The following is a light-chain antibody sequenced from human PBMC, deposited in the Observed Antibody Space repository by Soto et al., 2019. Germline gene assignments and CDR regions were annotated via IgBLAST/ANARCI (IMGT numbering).Light chain of an antibody. J-gene: IGKJ3*01. Sequence: EIVLTQSPGTLSFSPGERATLSCRASQSVSSSYLAWYQQKPGQAPRLLIFGASSRATGIPDRFSGSGSGTDFTLTISRLEPEDFAVYYCQQYGSSFTFSPGTKVDIK. CDR2: GAS. CDR3: QQYGSSFT. CDR1: QSVSSSY. V-gene: IGKV3-20*01.